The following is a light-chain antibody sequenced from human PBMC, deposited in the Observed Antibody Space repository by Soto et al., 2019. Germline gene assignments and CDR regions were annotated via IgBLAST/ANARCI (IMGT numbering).Light chain of an antibody. CDR1: QSISAY. V-gene: IGKV1-39*01. J-gene: IGKJ2*03. CDR3: QQTYSSPYS. Sequence: DIQLTQSPSSLSASVGDRLTITYRANQSISAYLSWYQQSPGKAPKLLMYAASNLQSGVPSRFSGSGSGTDFTLTITSLRPEDFATYYCQQTYSSPYSFGQGTKVEIK. CDR2: AAS.